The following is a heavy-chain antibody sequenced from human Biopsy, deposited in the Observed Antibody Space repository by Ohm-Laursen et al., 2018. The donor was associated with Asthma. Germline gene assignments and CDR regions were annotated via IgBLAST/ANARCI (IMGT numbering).Heavy chain of an antibody. CDR3: ARKAGSCISRTCYSLDF. J-gene: IGHJ4*02. CDR1: GGAFNTYV. Sequence: SSVKVSCKSLGGAFNTYVIGWVRQAPGQGLEWMGGINSVFGTTTYSQKFQDRVTITADDSTSTVYMELSSLRSEDTAVYYCARKAGSCISRTCYSLDFWGQGTLVTVSS. V-gene: IGHV1-69*01. D-gene: IGHD2-2*01. CDR2: INSVFGTT.